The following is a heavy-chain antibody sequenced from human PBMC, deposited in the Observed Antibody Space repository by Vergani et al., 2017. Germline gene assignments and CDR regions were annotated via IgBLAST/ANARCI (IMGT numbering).Heavy chain of an antibody. CDR1: GFSFSSYD. V-gene: IGHV3-13*01. J-gene: IGHJ3*02. D-gene: IGHD2-2*01. CDR3: ARYSCSSTSCYDVGAFDI. Sequence: VQLVESGGGVVQPGRSLRLSCAASGFSFSSYDMHWVRQATGKGLEWVSAIGTAGDTYYPGSVKGRFTISRENAKNSLYLQMNSLRAGDTAVYYCARYSCSSTSCYDVGAFDIWGQGTMVTVSS. CDR2: IGTAGDT.